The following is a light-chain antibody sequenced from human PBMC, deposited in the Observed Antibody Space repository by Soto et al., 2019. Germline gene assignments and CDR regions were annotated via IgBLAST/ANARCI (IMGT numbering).Light chain of an antibody. CDR2: DAS. J-gene: IGKJ1*01. CDR3: QQYNSYSGT. V-gene: IGKV1-5*01. CDR1: QSISSW. Sequence: DIQMTQSPSTLSASVGERVTITCRASQSISSWLAWYQQKPGKAPKLLIYDASSLESGVPSRFSGSGSGTEFTLTISSLQPDDFATYYCQQYNSYSGTFGQGTKVDIK.